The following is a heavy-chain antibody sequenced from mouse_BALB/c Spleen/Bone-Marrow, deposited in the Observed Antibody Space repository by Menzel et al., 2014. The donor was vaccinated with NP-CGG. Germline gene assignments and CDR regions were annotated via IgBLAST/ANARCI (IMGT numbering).Heavy chain of an antibody. D-gene: IGHD4-1*01. V-gene: IGHV1-54*01. Sequence: LEESGAELVRPGTSVEVSCKASGYAFTNYLIEWVKQRPGQGLEWIGVINPGSGGTNYNEKFKGKATLTADKSSSTAYMQLSSLTSDDSAVYFCARELGVFAYWGQGTLVTVSA. CDR2: INPGSGGT. J-gene: IGHJ3*01. CDR1: GYAFTNYL. CDR3: ARELGVFAY.